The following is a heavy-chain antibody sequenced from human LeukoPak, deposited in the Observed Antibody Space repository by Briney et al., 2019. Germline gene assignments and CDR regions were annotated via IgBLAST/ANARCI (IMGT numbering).Heavy chain of an antibody. Sequence: ASVKVSCKASGYTFTGYYMHWVRQAPGQGLEWMGWINPNSGGTNYAQKFQGRVTMTRDTSISTAYMELSRLRSDDTAVYYCARDPFPGYSSGWYVYWGQGTLVTVSS. CDR2: INPNSGGT. CDR3: ARDPFPGYSSGWYVY. V-gene: IGHV1-2*02. D-gene: IGHD6-19*01. J-gene: IGHJ4*02. CDR1: GYTFTGYY.